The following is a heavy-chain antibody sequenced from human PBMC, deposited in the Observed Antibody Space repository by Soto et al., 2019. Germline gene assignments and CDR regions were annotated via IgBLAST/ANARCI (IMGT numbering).Heavy chain of an antibody. CDR3: ARGSLLYYDILTGYFTLDS. CDR1: GGSISSYY. J-gene: IGHJ5*02. CDR2: IYYSGST. D-gene: IGHD3-9*01. Sequence: PSETLSLTCTVSGGSISSYYWSWIRQPPGKGLEWIGYIYYSGSTNYNPSLKSRVTISVDTSKNQFSLKLSSVTAADTAVYYCARGSLLYYDILTGYFTLDSWGQGTRVTVSS. V-gene: IGHV4-59*01.